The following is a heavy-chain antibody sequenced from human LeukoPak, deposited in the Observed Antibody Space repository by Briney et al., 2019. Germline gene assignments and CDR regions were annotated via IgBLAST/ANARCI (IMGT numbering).Heavy chain of an antibody. Sequence: GGSLRLSCAAYGFTFSTYWMSWVRQAPGKGLEWVANINPDGSATNYVDSAKGRFIVSRDNAKNSVFLQMSSLRAEDTAVYYCAIAAGWEQAYWGQGTLVTVSS. CDR3: AIAAGWEQAY. V-gene: IGHV3-7*01. J-gene: IGHJ4*02. CDR1: GFTFSTYW. CDR2: INPDGSAT. D-gene: IGHD1-26*01.